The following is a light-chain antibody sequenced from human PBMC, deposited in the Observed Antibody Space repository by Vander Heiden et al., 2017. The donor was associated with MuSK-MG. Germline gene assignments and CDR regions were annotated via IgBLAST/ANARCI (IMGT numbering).Light chain of an antibody. CDR2: GNS. Sequence: QSVVTPPPSLSGAPGQTVTISVTGSNSNIGGGYDVVWYQQFPGTAPKLLIYGNSNRPSGVPDRFSGSKYGTSASLAITGLRAEDEADYYCQSYDSSRTGWVFGGGTKVTVL. CDR3: QSYDSSRTGWV. CDR1: NSNIGGGYD. J-gene: IGLJ3*02. V-gene: IGLV1-40*01.